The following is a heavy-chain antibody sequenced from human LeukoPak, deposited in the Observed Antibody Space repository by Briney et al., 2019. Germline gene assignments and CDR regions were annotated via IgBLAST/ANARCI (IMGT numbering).Heavy chain of an antibody. V-gene: IGHV3-23*01. CDR3: ARDLEDGYAYHDY. D-gene: IGHD5-24*01. J-gene: IGHJ4*02. Sequence: PGGSLRLSCAASGFTFSSYTMSWVRQAPGKGLEWVSTITTSDGNTYYADSVKGRFTVSRDNSKNTLFLQMNSLRAEDTAVYYCARDLEDGYAYHDYWGQGTLVTVSS. CDR1: GFTFSSYT. CDR2: ITTSDGNT.